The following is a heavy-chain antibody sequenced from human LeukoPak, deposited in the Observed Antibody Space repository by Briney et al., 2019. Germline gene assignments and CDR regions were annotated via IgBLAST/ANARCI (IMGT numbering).Heavy chain of an antibody. V-gene: IGHV3-23*01. CDR1: GFTFSSYA. Sequence: GGSLRLSCAASGFTFSSYAMSWVRQAPGKGLEWVSTISIGGSTYYADSVKGRFTISRDNSKNTLYLQMNSLRAEDTAVYYCARDGTDVLTDRIRFDYWGQGTLVTVSS. D-gene: IGHD3-9*01. CDR3: ARDGTDVLTDRIRFDY. J-gene: IGHJ4*02. CDR2: ISIGGST.